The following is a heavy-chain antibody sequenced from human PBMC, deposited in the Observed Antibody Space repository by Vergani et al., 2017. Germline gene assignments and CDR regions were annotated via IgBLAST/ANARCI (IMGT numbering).Heavy chain of an antibody. CDR1: GFTFSSYA. CDR3: ASGEDYYYDSSGFDY. J-gene: IGHJ4*02. CDR2: ISYDGSNK. D-gene: IGHD3-22*01. Sequence: VQLVESGGGLVQPGGSLRLSCAASGFTFSSYAMHWVRQAPGKGLEWVAVISYDGSNKYYADSVKGRFTISRDNSKNTLYLQMNSLRAEDTAVYYCASGEDYYYDSSGFDYWGQGTLVTVSS. V-gene: IGHV3-30*01.